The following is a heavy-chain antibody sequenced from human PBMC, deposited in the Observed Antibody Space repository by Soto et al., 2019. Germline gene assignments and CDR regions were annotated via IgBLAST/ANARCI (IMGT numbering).Heavy chain of an antibody. J-gene: IGHJ5*02. CDR1: VGSVRSYA. Sequence: SVXVCFKAAVGSVRSYAVSGVRQAPGQGLECMGGIIPIFGTANYAQKFQGRVTITADESTSTAYMELSSLRSEDTAVYYCAYRDYFFDTCGQGPLVTVS. CDR3: AYRDYFFDT. CDR2: IIPIFGTA. D-gene: IGHD4-17*01. V-gene: IGHV1-69*01.